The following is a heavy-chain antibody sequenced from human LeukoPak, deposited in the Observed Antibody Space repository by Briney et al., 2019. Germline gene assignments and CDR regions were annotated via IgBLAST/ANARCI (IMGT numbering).Heavy chain of an antibody. CDR1: GYTFTDYY. CDR3: ARYIGSGSYY. D-gene: IGHD3-10*01. CDR2: INPNSGDT. V-gene: IGHV1-2*02. J-gene: IGHJ4*02. Sequence: ASVTVSCKASGYTFTDYYIHWVRPAPGQGREWMGWINPNSGDTNYAQKFQGSVTMTMDTSINTAYMALSRLRSDVSAVYYCARYIGSGSYYWGQGTLVTVSS.